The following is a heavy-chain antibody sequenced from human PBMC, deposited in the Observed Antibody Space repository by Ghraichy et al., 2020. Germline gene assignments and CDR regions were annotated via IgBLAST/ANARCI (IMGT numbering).Heavy chain of an antibody. CDR3: AKEFRYFDD. CDR1: GFTFSSSA. J-gene: IGHJ4*02. V-gene: IGHV3-23*01. CDR2: ITTSGGST. Sequence: GGSLRLSCAGSGFTFSSSAMTWVRQAPGKGLEWVSSITTSGGSTYYADPVKGRFTIARDNSKNTLYLQMNSRRAEDTAVYFCAKEFRYFDDWGQGTLVTVSS.